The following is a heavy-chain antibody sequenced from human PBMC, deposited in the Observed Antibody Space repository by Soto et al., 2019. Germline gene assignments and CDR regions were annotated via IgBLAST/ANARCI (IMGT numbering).Heavy chain of an antibody. CDR2: ISGGGTTI. CDR1: GFTFSDYY. Sequence: AGGSLRLSCAASGFTFSDYYMSWIRQAPGKGLEWVSYISGGGTTIYYADSVKGRFTISRDNAKTSLFLQMNSLRAEDTAVYYCARAPAVAGYWGQGTLVTVSS. J-gene: IGHJ4*02. CDR3: ARAPAVAGY. V-gene: IGHV3-11*01. D-gene: IGHD2-15*01.